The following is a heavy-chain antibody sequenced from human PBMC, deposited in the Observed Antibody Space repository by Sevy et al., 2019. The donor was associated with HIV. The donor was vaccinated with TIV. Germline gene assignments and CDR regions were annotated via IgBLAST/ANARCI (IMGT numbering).Heavy chain of an antibody. CDR3: VRSDITGTLNAFDI. CDR1: GDSVSSNSAA. J-gene: IGHJ3*02. CDR2: TYYRSKWYN. Sequence: KQSQTLSLTCAISGDSVSSNSAAWNWIRQSPSRGLEWLGRTYYRSKWYNDYAVSVKSRITINPDTSKNQFSLQLNSVTPEDTAVYYCVRSDITGTLNAFDIWGQGTMVTVSS. D-gene: IGHD1-7*01. V-gene: IGHV6-1*01.